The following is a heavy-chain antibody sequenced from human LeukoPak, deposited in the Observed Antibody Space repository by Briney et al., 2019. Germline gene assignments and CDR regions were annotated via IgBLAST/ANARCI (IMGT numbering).Heavy chain of an antibody. J-gene: IGHJ6*03. Sequence: GGSLRLSCAASGFTFSTYWMHWVRQVPGKGLVWVSRINNDGSGTFYADSVKGRFTISRDNSKNTLYLQMNSLRAEDTAVYYCARGVRGVITKSYYYYYMDVWGKGTTVTISS. CDR2: INNDGSGT. V-gene: IGHV3-74*01. CDR1: GFTFSTYW. D-gene: IGHD3-10*01. CDR3: ARGVRGVITKSYYYYYMDV.